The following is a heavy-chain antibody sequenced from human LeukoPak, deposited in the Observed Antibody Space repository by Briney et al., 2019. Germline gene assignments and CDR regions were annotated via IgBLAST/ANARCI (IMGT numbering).Heavy chain of an antibody. CDR2: AWYDGSNK. D-gene: IGHD2-2*01. V-gene: IGHV3-33*08. J-gene: IGHJ6*02. Sequence: GGSLRLSCEASGFTLTNYWMSWVRQAPGKGLEWVAAAWYDGSNKYYADSVKGRFTISRDNSKNTLYLQMNSLRAEDTAVYFCARGGHCSTTSCSNYDGMDVWGQGPRSPSP. CDR1: GFTLTNYW. CDR3: ARGGHCSTTSCSNYDGMDV.